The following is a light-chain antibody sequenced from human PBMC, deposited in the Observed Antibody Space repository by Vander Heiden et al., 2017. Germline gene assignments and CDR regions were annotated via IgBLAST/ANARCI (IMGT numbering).Light chain of an antibody. CDR3: SSYTGSNNLI. J-gene: IGLJ2*01. CDR1: SNDVGGYNY. V-gene: IGLV2-8*01. Sequence: SALTPPPPASGSPGQSVAISCTGTSNDVGGYNYVSWYQHHPGKAPKLMIYEVTKRPSGVPDRFSGSKSGNTASLTVSGLQTEDEADYYCSSYTGSNNLIFGGGTKLTVL. CDR2: EVT.